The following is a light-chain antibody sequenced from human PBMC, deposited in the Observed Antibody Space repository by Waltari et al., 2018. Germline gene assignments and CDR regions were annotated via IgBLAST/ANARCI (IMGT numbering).Light chain of an antibody. CDR3: CSYAGSNTYV. CDR1: SRDVGTDNL. Sequence: QSALTQPASVSGSPGQSITISCTGSSRDVGTDNLVSWYQQQPATAPQLMIYEVSKRPSGVSNRFSGSKSGDTASLTISGLQAEDEADYYCCSYAGSNTYVFGTGTKVTVL. V-gene: IGLV2-23*02. CDR2: EVS. J-gene: IGLJ1*01.